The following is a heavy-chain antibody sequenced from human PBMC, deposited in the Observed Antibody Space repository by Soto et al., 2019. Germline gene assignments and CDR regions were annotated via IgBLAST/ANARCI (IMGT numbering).Heavy chain of an antibody. Sequence: QVQLVQSGAEVKKPGASVKVSCKASGYTFTSYGISWVRQAPGQGLEWMGWISAYNGNTNHAQKLQGRVTMTTDTSTSTAYMEVRSLGSDDTAVYYCARDGVTVEAPFMVAATPTEHTWFDPWGQGTLVTVSS. J-gene: IGHJ5*02. CDR1: GYTFTSYG. CDR3: ARDGVTVEAPFMVAATPTEHTWFDP. D-gene: IGHD2-15*01. CDR2: ISAYNGNT. V-gene: IGHV1-18*01.